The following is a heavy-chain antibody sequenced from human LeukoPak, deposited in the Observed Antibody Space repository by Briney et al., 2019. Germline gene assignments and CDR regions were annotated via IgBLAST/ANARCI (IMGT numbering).Heavy chain of an antibody. CDR1: GYTFTGYY. Sequence: ASVKVSCKASGYTFTGYYMHWVRQAPGQGLEWMGWINPNSGGTNYAQKFQGRVTMTTDTSTSTAYMELSSLRSEDTAVYYCATWYYYDSSDYYLADYWGQGTLVTVSS. V-gene: IGHV1-2*02. D-gene: IGHD3-22*01. J-gene: IGHJ4*02. CDR3: ATWYYYDSSDYYLADY. CDR2: INPNSGGT.